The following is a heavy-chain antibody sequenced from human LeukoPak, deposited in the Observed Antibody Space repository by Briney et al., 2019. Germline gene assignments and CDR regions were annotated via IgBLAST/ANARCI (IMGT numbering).Heavy chain of an antibody. CDR2: IEQDGSEK. CDR3: ARAHTHYDFWSGYSPDHFDY. V-gene: IGHV3-7*01. J-gene: IGHJ4*02. Sequence: GGSLRLSCAASGFTFSSYWMSWVRQAPGKGLEWVANIEQDGSEKYYVDSVKGRFTISRDNAKNSLYLQMNSLRAEDTAVYYCARAHTHYDFWSGYSPDHFDYWGQGTLVTVSS. CDR1: GFTFSSYW. D-gene: IGHD3-3*01.